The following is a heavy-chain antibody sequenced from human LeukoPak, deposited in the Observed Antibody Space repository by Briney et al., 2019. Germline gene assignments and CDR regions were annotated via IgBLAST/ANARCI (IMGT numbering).Heavy chain of an antibody. CDR1: GGSFSDYY. V-gene: IGHV4-34*01. CDR3: ARGFLLVHQDIDS. J-gene: IGHJ4*02. CDR2: INHSGNT. D-gene: IGHD2-2*01. Sequence: SETLSLTCAVYGGSFSDYYWNWIRQPPGKGLEWIGEINHSGNTNYNPSLKSRVTISVDASKNQFSLKLRSVTAADTAVYYCARGFLLVHQDIDSWGQGTLVTVPS.